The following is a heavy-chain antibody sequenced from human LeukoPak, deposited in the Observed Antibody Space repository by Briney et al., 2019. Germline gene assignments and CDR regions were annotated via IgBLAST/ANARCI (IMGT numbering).Heavy chain of an antibody. J-gene: IGHJ4*02. Sequence: PSETLSLTCTVSGGSMRSSNFYWGWIRQPPGKGLEWIGSVYSSGSTYYNPSLRSQITISVDTSKNQFSLKLTSVSAADTAMYYCTRDMEYPGAGFDLWGQGIPVTVSS. D-gene: IGHD2/OR15-2a*01. V-gene: IGHV4-39*07. CDR1: GGSMRSSNFY. CDR3: TRDMEYPGAGFDL. CDR2: VYSSGST.